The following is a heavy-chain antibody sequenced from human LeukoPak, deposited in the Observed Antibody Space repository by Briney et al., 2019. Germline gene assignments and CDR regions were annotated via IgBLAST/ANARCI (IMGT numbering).Heavy chain of an antibody. CDR3: APVRGYSYGALDY. J-gene: IGHJ4*02. CDR1: GGSISSSSYY. CDR2: IYYSGST. D-gene: IGHD5-18*01. Sequence: PSETPSLTCTVSGGSISSSSYYWGWIRQPPGKGLEWIGSIYYSGSTYYNPSLKSRVTISVDTSKNQFSLKLSSVTAADTAVYYCAPVRGYSYGALDYWGQGTLVTVSS. V-gene: IGHV4-39*05.